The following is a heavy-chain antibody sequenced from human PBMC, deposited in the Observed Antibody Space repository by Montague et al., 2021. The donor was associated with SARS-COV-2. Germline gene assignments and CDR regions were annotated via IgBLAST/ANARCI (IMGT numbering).Heavy chain of an antibody. CDR1: FFSTASHY. CDR2: VYYNGDT. D-gene: IGHD6-19*01. CDR3: ARGWAFDP. Sequence: LSLPFPFSFFSTASHYWNWIRQSPGKRPEWIGYVYYNGDTKYNPSLQSRVTISIDTSENQFSLRLNSVTAADTAVYFCARGWAFDPWGQGRLVTVSS. V-gene: IGHV4-59*08. J-gene: IGHJ3*01.